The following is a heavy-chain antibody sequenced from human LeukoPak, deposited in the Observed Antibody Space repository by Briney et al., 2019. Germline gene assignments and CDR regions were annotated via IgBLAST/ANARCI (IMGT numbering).Heavy chain of an antibody. V-gene: IGHV3-74*01. CDR3: ASGYCSGGSCYLEYFQH. CDR1: GFTFSSYW. J-gene: IGHJ1*01. D-gene: IGHD2-15*01. Sequence: GGSLRLSCAASGFTFSSYWMHWVRQAPGKGLVWVSRINSDGSSTSYADSVKGRFTISRDNVKNTLYLQMNSLRAEDTAVYYCASGYCSGGSCYLEYFQHWGQGTLVTVSS. CDR2: INSDGSST.